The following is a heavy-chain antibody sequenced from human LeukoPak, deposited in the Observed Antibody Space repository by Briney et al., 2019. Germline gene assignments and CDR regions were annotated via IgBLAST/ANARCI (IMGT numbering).Heavy chain of an antibody. J-gene: IGHJ4*02. D-gene: IGHD5-12*01. CDR2: ISYDGSNK. CDR1: GFTFSSYG. V-gene: IGHV3-30*18. Sequence: PGGSLRLSCAASGFTFSSYGMHWVRQAPGKGLEWVAVISYDGSNKYYADSVKGLFTISRDNSKKTMYMQMNSLRAEDTAVYYCAKDGSGYDFPLYYFDYWGQGTLVTVSS. CDR3: AKDGSGYDFPLYYFDY.